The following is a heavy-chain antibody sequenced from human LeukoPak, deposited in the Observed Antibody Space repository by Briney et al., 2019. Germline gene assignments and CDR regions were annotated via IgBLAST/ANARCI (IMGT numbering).Heavy chain of an antibody. CDR1: GFTFSSYA. J-gene: IGHJ6*03. CDR2: ISSNGGST. CDR3: ARALYYYSYMDV. V-gene: IGHV3-64*01. Sequence: PGGSLRLSCAASGFTFSSYAMHWVRQAPGKGLEYVSAISSNGGSTYYANSVKGRFTISRDNSKNTLYLQMGSLRAEDMAVYYCARALYYYSYMDVWGKGTTVTVSS.